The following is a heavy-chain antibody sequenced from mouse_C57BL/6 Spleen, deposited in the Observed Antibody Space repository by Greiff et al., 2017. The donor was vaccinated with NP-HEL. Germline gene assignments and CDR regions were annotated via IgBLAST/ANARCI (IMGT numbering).Heavy chain of an antibody. V-gene: IGHV1-64*01. J-gene: IGHJ2*01. D-gene: IGHD1-1*01. CDR3: ASDTTVVAPYYFDY. Sequence: VQLQQPGAELVKPGASVKLSCKASGYTFTSYWMHWVKQRPGQGLEWIGMIHPNSGSTNYNEKFKSKATLTVDKSSSTAYMQLSSLTSEDSAVYDGASDTTVVAPYYFDYWGQGTTLTVSS. CDR2: IHPNSGST. CDR1: GYTFTSYW.